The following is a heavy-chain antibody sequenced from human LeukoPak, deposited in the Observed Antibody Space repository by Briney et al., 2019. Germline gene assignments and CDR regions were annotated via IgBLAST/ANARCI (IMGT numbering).Heavy chain of an antibody. V-gene: IGHV3-23*01. Sequence: GGSLRLSCAASGFTFSGYAMSWVRQAPGKGLEWVSAISGSGGSTYYADSVKGRFTISRDNSKNTLNLLMNSLRAEDTAVYYCAKDWAPGYSYGYVDCWGQGTLVTVSS. J-gene: IGHJ4*02. D-gene: IGHD5-18*01. CDR3: AKDWAPGYSYGYVDC. CDR1: GFTFSGYA. CDR2: ISGSGGST.